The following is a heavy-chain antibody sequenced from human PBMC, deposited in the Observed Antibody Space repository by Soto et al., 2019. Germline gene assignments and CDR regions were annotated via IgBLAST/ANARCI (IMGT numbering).Heavy chain of an antibody. J-gene: IGHJ6*02. CDR2: IWYDGSNK. CDR1: GFTFSSYC. D-gene: IGHD2-15*01. CDR3: AIDCGLVVVAGFCDGMDA. Sequence: GGSLRLSCAASGFTFSSYCMHWVRQAPGKGLEWVAVIWYDGSNKYYADSVKGRFTISRDNSKNTLYLQMNSLRAEDTAVYYCAIDCGLVVVAGFCDGMDAWGQGTTVTVSS. V-gene: IGHV3-33*01.